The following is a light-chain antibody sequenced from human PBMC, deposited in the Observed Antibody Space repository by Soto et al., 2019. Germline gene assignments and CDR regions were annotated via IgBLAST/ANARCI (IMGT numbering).Light chain of an antibody. J-gene: IGLJ3*02. CDR3: ASWDNGLKAWV. V-gene: IGLV1-44*01. CDR2: SNS. Sequence: QSVLTQPPSASGTPGQRVTISCSGSSSNIGSEPVNWYQQVPGTAPKLLIYSNSQRPSGVPDRFTGSKSGISASLAVSWLQSDDEADYYCASWDNGLKAWVFGGGTKVTVL. CDR1: SSNIGSEP.